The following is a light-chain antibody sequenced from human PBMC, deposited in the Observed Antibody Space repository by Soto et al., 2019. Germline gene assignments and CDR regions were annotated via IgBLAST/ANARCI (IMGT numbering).Light chain of an antibody. CDR3: SSYTSSTAYV. V-gene: IGLV2-14*01. CDR2: EVT. J-gene: IGLJ1*01. Sequence: QSVLTKPASVSGSPGQSISISCTGTSSDVGGYNYVSWYQQHPGQAPRLMIYEVTNRPSGVSNRFSGSKSGNTASLTISGRHAEDEADYYCSSYTSSTAYVFGTGTKVTVL. CDR1: SSDVGGYNY.